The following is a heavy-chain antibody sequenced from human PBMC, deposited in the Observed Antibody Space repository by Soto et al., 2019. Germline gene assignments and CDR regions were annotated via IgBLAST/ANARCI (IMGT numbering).Heavy chain of an antibody. Sequence: GGSLRLSCAASGFTFSSYGMHWVRQAPGKGLEWVAVISYDGSNKYYADSVKGRFTISRDNSKNTLYLQMNSLRAEDTAVYYCAKDSLAYCGGDCLFGAFDIWGQGTMVTVSS. V-gene: IGHV3-30*18. CDR2: ISYDGSNK. CDR3: AKDSLAYCGGDCLFGAFDI. D-gene: IGHD2-21*02. CDR1: GFTFSSYG. J-gene: IGHJ3*02.